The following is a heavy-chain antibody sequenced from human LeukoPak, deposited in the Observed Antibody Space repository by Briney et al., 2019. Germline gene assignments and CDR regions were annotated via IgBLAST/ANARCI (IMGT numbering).Heavy chain of an antibody. D-gene: IGHD3-16*01. J-gene: IGHJ6*02. CDR2: INPNSGGT. V-gene: IGHV1-2*06. CDR3: ARLGLSDYYYGMDV. CDR1: GYTFTGYY. Sequence: ASVKVSCKASGYTFTGYYMHWVRQAPGQGLEWMGRINPNSGGTSYAQKFQGRVTMTRDTSISTAYMELSRLRSDDTAVYYCARLGLSDYYYGMDVWGQGTTVTVSS.